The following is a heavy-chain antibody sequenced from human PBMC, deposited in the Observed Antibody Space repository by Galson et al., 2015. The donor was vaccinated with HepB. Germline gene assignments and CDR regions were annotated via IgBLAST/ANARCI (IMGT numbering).Heavy chain of an antibody. CDR3: AREDRSSSWYSYYYYGMDV. V-gene: IGHV6-1*01. CDR2: TYYRSKWYN. D-gene: IGHD6-13*01. Sequence: CAISGDSVSSNSAAWNWIRQSPSRGLEWLGRTYYRSKWYNDYAVSVKSRITIDPDTSKNQFSLQLNSVTPEDTAVYYCAREDRSSSWYSYYYYGMDVWGQGTTVTVSS. J-gene: IGHJ6*02. CDR1: GDSVSSNSAA.